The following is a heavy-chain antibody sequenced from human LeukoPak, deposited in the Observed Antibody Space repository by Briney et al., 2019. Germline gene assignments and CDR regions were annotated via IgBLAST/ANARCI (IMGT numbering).Heavy chain of an antibody. CDR3: AKDRIVVVVAATLFY. D-gene: IGHD2-15*01. CDR2: ISSSSGYI. CDR1: GFTFSSYS. J-gene: IGHJ4*02. V-gene: IGHV3-21*04. Sequence: PGGSLRLSCVASGFTFSSYSMNWVRQAPGKGLEWVSSISSSSGYIYYADSMKGRFTISRDNSKNTLYLQMNSLRAEDTAVYYCAKDRIVVVVAATLFYWGQGTLVTVSS.